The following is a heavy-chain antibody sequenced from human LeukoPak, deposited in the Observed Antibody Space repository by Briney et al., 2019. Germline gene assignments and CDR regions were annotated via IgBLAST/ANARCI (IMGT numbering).Heavy chain of an antibody. CDR1: GGTFSSYA. CDR2: ISAYNGNT. D-gene: IGHD1-7*01. Sequence: ASVKVSCKASGGTFSSYAISWVRQAPGQGLEWMGWISAYNGNTNYAQKLQGRVTMTTDTSTSTAYMELRSLRSDDTAVYYCARALKPHITGTTVDYWGQGTLVTVSS. J-gene: IGHJ4*02. V-gene: IGHV1-18*01. CDR3: ARALKPHITGTTVDY.